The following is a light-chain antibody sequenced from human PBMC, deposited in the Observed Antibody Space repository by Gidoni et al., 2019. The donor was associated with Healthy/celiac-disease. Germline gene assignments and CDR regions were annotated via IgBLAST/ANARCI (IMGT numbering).Light chain of an antibody. Sequence: EIVLTQSPATLSLSPGERATLSCRPSQSVSSYLAWYQQKPGQAPRLLIYDASNRATGIPARFSGSGSGTDFTLTISSLEPEDVAVYYCQQRSNWLTFGGGTKVEIK. CDR2: DAS. CDR3: QQRSNWLT. CDR1: QSVSSY. J-gene: IGKJ4*01. V-gene: IGKV3-11*01.